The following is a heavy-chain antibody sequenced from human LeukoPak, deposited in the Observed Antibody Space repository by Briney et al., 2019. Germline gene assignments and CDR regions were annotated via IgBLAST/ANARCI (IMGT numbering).Heavy chain of an antibody. Sequence: SETLSLTCTVSGGSISSSSYYWGWIRQPPGKGLEWIGSIYYSGSTYYNPSLKSRVTISVDTSKNQFSLKLSSVTAADTAVYYCARLVGVPGDYTDYWGQGTLVTVSS. J-gene: IGHJ4*02. CDR3: ARLVGVPGDYTDY. V-gene: IGHV4-39*07. CDR2: IYYSGST. D-gene: IGHD2-21*01. CDR1: GGSISSSSYY.